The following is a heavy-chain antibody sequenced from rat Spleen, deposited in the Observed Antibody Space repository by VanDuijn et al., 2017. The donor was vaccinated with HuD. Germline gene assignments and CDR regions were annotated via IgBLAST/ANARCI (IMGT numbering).Heavy chain of an antibody. J-gene: IGHJ2*01. D-gene: IGHD1-11*01. CDR1: GFTFNNYW. CDR2: ITNTGGST. CDR3: TTDLDYGGYSELDYFDY. Sequence: EVQLVETGGGLVQPGRSLKLSCVASGFTFNNYWMTWIRQAPGKGLEWVASITNTGGSTYYPDSVKGRFTISRDNAKSSLYLQMDSLRSEDTATYYCTTDLDYGGYSELDYFDYWGQGVMVTVSS. V-gene: IGHV5-31*01.